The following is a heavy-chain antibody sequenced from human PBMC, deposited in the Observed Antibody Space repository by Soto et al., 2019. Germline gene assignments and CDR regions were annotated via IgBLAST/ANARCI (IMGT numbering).Heavy chain of an antibody. Sequence: SETLSLTCTVSGGSISSYYWSWIRQPPGKGLEWIGYIYYSGSTNYNPSLKSRVTISVDTSKNQFSLKLSSVTAADTAVYYCASGRLAYDSSGYSFDYWGQGTLVTVSS. CDR2: IYYSGST. V-gene: IGHV4-59*01. CDR1: GGSISSYY. J-gene: IGHJ4*02. D-gene: IGHD3-22*01. CDR3: ASGRLAYDSSGYSFDY.